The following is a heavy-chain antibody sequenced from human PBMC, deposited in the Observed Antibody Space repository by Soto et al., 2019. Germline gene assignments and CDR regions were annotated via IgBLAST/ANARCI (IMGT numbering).Heavy chain of an antibody. Sequence: QVQLQESGPGLVKPSGTLSLTCAVSGGSISSSNWWSWVRQPPGKGLEWIGEIYHSGSTNYNPSLKSRGNISVDKSKNQFSLKLSSVTAADTAVYYFAGVGASEIAAAGEGSVDWGQGTLVTVSS. CDR1: GGSISSSNW. CDR3: AGVGASEIAAAGEGSVD. J-gene: IGHJ4*02. V-gene: IGHV4-4*02. CDR2: IYHSGST. D-gene: IGHD6-13*01.